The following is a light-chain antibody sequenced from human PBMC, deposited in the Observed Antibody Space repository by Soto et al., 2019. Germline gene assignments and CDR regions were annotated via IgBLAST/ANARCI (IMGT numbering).Light chain of an antibody. J-gene: IGKJ1*01. CDR1: QSISSW. CDR3: QQYNSYPCGV. Sequence: DIQMTQSPSTLSASVGDRVTITCRASQSISSWLAWYQQKPGKAPKLLIYDASILESGAPSRLSGSGSGTEFTLTISILQPDDFATYYFQQYNSYPCGVFGQGTKVEIK. V-gene: IGKV1-5*01. CDR2: DAS.